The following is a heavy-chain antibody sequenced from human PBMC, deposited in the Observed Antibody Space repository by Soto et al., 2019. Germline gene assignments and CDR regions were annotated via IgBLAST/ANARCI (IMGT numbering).Heavy chain of an antibody. CDR1: GGSISNYY. D-gene: IGHD5-18*01. CDR2: IYSSGST. J-gene: IGHJ4*02. V-gene: IGHV4-59*01. Sequence: QVQLQESGPGLVKPSETLSLTCTVSGGSISNYYWNWIRQSPGKGLEWIGYIYSSGSTHYNPSLQNRVTTSVATSKHQVSLKVNSVPAADTAVYYCARDHPHSYGVYYFDYWGQGTPVTVSS. CDR3: ARDHPHSYGVYYFDY.